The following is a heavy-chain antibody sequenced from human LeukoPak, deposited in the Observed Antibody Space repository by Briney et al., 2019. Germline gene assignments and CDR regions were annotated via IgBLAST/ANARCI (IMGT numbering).Heavy chain of an antibody. CDR1: GGSISSGDYY. Sequence: PSQTLSLTCTVSGGSISSGDYYWSWIRQPPGKGLEWIGYIYYSGSTYYNPSLKSRVTISVDTSKNHLSLRLSSVTAADTAVYYCARRVDTTRGYYYFYMDVWGKGTTVTVSS. D-gene: IGHD5-18*01. J-gene: IGHJ6*03. CDR3: ARRVDTTRGYYYFYMDV. CDR2: IYYSGST. V-gene: IGHV4-30-4*08.